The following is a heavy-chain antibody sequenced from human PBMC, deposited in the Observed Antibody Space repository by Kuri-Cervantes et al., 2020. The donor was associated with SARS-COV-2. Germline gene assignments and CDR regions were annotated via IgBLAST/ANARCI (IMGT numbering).Heavy chain of an antibody. CDR2: IWYDGSNK. J-gene: IGHJ4*02. CDR3: AKDRFGVHDF. D-gene: IGHD2-8*01. Sequence: GGSLRLSCAASGFTFSSYGMHWVRQAPGKGLEWVAVIWYDGSNKYYADSVKGRFTISRDNSKNTLYLQLRSLKSEDTAIYYCAKDRFGVHDFWGQGTLVTVSS. CDR1: GFTFSSYG. V-gene: IGHV3-30*02.